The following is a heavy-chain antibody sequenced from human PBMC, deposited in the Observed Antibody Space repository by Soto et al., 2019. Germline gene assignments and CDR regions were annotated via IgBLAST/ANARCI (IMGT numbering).Heavy chain of an antibody. D-gene: IGHD2-15*01. CDR2: IYTDGST. CDR1: GGSLSSFY. CDR3: ARGVEAAASRVSRVFFQL. Sequence: SETLSLTCTVSGGSLSSFYWSWVRQPAGKGLEWIGRIYTDGSTSYNPSLKSRVSMSVDTSKNQFSLELTSVTAADSAVYFCARGVEAAASRVSRVFFQLWAPGTLVTVSS. V-gene: IGHV4-4*07. J-gene: IGHJ1*01.